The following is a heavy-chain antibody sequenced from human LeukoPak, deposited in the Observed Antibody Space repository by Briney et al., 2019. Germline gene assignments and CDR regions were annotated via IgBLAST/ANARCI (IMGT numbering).Heavy chain of an antibody. CDR2: ISYDGSNK. Sequence: GGSLRLSCAASGFTFSSYAMHWVRQAPGKGLEWVAIISYDGSNKYYADSVKGRFTISRDNSKNTLYLRMNSLRAEDTAVYYCARAYSSSWYHYYGMDVWGQGTTVTVSS. V-gene: IGHV3-30-3*01. CDR1: GFTFSSYA. D-gene: IGHD6-13*01. CDR3: ARAYSSSWYHYYGMDV. J-gene: IGHJ6*02.